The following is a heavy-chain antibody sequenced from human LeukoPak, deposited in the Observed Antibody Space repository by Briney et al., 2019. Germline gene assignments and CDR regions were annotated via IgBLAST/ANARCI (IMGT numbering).Heavy chain of an antibody. Sequence: GPVKVSCKASGYTFTGYYMHWVRQAPGQGLEWMGWINPNSGGTNYAQKFQGRVTMTRDTSISTAYMELSRLRSDDTAVYYCARGVEMATIRDYWGQGTLVTVSS. CDR2: INPNSGGT. V-gene: IGHV1-2*02. J-gene: IGHJ4*02. D-gene: IGHD5-24*01. CDR1: GYTFTGYY. CDR3: ARGVEMATIRDY.